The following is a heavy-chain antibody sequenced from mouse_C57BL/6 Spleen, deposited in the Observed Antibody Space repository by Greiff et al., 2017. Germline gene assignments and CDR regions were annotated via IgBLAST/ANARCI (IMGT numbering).Heavy chain of an antibody. Sequence: QVQLQQPGAELVRPGSSVKLSCKASGYTFTSYWMHWVKQRPIQGLEWIGNIDPSDSETHSNQKFKDKATLTVDKSSSTAYMQLSSLTSEDSAVYYCASGAYGNYWGQGTTLTVSS. CDR2: IDPSDSET. J-gene: IGHJ2*01. CDR3: ASGAYGNY. V-gene: IGHV1-52*01. D-gene: IGHD2-1*01. CDR1: GYTFTSYW.